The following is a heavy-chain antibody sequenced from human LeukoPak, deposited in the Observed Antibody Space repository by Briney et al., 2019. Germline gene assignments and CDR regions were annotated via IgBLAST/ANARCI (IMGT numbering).Heavy chain of an antibody. CDR1: GFTFDDYG. CDR2: INRNGDSI. J-gene: IGHJ6*03. Sequence: GGSLRLSCAASGFTFDDYGMSWVRQAPGKGLEWVSGINRNGDSIGHVDSVKGRFTISRDNAKNSLYLQMNSLRVEDTALYYCARAASSYGPNYYYYMDVWGKGTTVTVSS. CDR3: ARAASSYGPNYYYYMDV. D-gene: IGHD5-18*01. V-gene: IGHV3-20*04.